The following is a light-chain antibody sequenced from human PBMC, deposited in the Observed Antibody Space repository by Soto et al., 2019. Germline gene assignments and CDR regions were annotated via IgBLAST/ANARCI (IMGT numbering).Light chain of an antibody. Sequence: DIQMTQSPSSLSASVGDRVTITCRASQSITSYLNWYQQMPGKAPKLLIYAASSLQSGVPSRFRGSGSGTDFTLTISSLQPEDFATYYWQQSYSTPQTFGQGTKVEIK. CDR2: AAS. CDR1: QSITSY. J-gene: IGKJ1*01. CDR3: QQSYSTPQT. V-gene: IGKV1-39*01.